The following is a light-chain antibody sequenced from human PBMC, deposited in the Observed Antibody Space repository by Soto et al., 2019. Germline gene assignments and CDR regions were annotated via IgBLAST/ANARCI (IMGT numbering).Light chain of an antibody. J-gene: IGKJ1*01. Sequence: DIQMTQSPSTLSASVGDRVTITCRASQSISSWLAWYQQKPGKAPKLLIYKASSLESGVPSRFSGSGSGTEFALTIRSRQPDDFASYYCQQYNSYPWTFGQGTKVEIK. V-gene: IGKV1-5*03. CDR3: QQYNSYPWT. CDR1: QSISSW. CDR2: KAS.